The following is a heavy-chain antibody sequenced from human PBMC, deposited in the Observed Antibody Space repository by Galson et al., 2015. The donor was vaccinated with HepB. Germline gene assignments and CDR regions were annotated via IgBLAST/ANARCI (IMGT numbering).Heavy chain of an antibody. CDR2: ISSSSSYI. Sequence: SLRLSCAASGFTFSSYSMNWVRQAPGKGLEWVSSISSSSSYIYYADSVKGRFTISRDNAKNSLYLQMNSLRAEDTAVYYCARTQYCSGGSCYSYYYYYGMDVWGQGTTVTVSS. V-gene: IGHV3-21*01. CDR3: ARTQYCSGGSCYSYYYYYGMDV. D-gene: IGHD2-15*01. CDR1: GFTFSSYS. J-gene: IGHJ6*02.